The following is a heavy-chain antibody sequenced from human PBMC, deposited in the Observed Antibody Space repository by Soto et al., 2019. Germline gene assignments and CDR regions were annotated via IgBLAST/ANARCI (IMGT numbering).Heavy chain of an antibody. CDR1: GFKFSDYS. CDR2: ISTVPDIT. J-gene: IGHJ4*02. Sequence: EVQLVESGGGFTQAGGSLRIYCAASGFKFSDYSLNWVSQGPVRGLEWIAFISTVPDITYYADSVKGRFAISRDNAENSVFLQMNSLRDEDTAVYYCAKDRWVTTRSFDFWGQGTLVAVS. CDR3: AKDRWVTTRSFDF. D-gene: IGHD4-17*01. V-gene: IGHV3-48*02.